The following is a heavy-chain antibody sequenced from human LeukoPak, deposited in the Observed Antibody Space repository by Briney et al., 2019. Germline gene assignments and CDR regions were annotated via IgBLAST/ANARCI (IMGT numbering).Heavy chain of an antibody. CDR2: INPNSGGT. CDR3: ARDLGGLLWFGEFQYYYYMDV. V-gene: IGHV1-2*02. Sequence: ASVKVSCKASGYTFTGYYMHWVRQAPGQGLEWMGWINPNSGGTNYAQKFQGRVTMTRDTSISTAYMELSRLRSDDTAVYYCARDLGGLLWFGEFQYYYYMDVWGKGTTVTISS. J-gene: IGHJ6*03. CDR1: GYTFTGYY. D-gene: IGHD3-10*01.